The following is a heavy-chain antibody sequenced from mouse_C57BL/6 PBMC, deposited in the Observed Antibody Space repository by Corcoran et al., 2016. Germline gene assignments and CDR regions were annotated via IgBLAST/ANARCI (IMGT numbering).Heavy chain of an antibody. V-gene: IGHV8-12*01. D-gene: IGHD1-1*01. J-gene: IGHJ3*01. CDR2: IYWDDDK. Sequence: VTLKESGPGILQSSQTLSLTCSFSGVSLSTSGMRVSWIRQPSGKGLEWLAHIYWDDDKRYNPSLKNRLTISKDTSRNQVFLKITSVDTADAATYYCARPDYFGSPFGYWGQGTLVTVSA. CDR3: ARPDYFGSPFGY. CDR1: GVSLSTSGMR.